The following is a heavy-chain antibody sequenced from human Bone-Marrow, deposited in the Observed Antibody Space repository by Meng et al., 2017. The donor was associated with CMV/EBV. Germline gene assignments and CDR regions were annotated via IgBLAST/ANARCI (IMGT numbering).Heavy chain of an antibody. Sequence: SETLSLTCTVSGGSISSGDYYWSWIRQPPGKGLEWIGYIYYSGSTYYNPSLKSRVTISVDTSKNQFSLKLSSVTAADTAVYYCARVSITIFGVDIFYYFDYWGQGTLVTVSS. CDR2: IYYSGST. CDR3: ARVSITIFGVDIFYYFDY. CDR1: GGSISSGDYY. J-gene: IGHJ4*02. V-gene: IGHV4-30-4*02. D-gene: IGHD3-3*01.